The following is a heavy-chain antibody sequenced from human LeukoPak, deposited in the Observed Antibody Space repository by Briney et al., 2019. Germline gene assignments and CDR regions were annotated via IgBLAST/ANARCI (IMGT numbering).Heavy chain of an antibody. V-gene: IGHV4-4*07. D-gene: IGHD6-19*01. J-gene: IGHJ4*02. Sequence: PSETLSLTCTVSGDSISSYYGSWIRQPAGKGLEWIGHIYTSGSTNYNPSLKSRVAMSVDTSKNQFSLKLSSVTAADTAVYYCAREASSGWYRGFDYWGQGTLVTVSS. CDR3: AREASSGWYRGFDY. CDR2: IYTSGST. CDR1: GDSISSYY.